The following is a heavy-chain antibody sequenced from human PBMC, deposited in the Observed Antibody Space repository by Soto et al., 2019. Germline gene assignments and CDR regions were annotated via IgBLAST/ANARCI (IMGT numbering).Heavy chain of an antibody. D-gene: IGHD5-18*01. V-gene: IGHV4-59*01. J-gene: IGHJ4*02. CDR1: GGSISSYY. CDR2: IYYSGST. CDR3: ARVRPLDTAMALFVY. Sequence: SETLSLTCTVSGGSISSYYWSWIRQPPGKGLEWIAYIYYSGSTNYNPSLKSRVTISVDTSKNQFYLKLSSVTAADTAVYYCARVRPLDTAMALFVYLGQGTLVTVFS.